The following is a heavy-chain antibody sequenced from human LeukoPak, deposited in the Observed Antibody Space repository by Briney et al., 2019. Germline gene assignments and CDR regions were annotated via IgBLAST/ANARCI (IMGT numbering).Heavy chain of an antibody. CDR1: GFTFSSYA. D-gene: IGHD2-8*01. J-gene: IGHJ4*02. CDR2: ISGGGGNT. V-gene: IGHV3-23*01. CDR3: ARGYCTNGVCSTFDY. Sequence: PGGSLRLSCAASGFTFSSYAMSWVRQAPGKGLEWVSVISGGGGNTYYTDSVKGRFTISRDNSKNTLYLQMNSLRAEDTAVYYCARGYCTNGVCSTFDYWGQGTLVTVSS.